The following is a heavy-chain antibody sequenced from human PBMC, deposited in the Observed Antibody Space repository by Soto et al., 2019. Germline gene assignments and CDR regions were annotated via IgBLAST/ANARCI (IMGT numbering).Heavy chain of an antibody. CDR2: IYYSGST. CDR1: GGSISSGDYY. Sequence: QVQLQESGPGLVKPSQTLSLTCTVSGGSISSGDYYWSWIRQPPGKGLEWIGYIYYSGSTYYNPSLKSRVTISVDTSKNQFSLKLSSVTAADTAVYYCARDSPSLYHEYYYGMDVWGQGTTVTVSS. J-gene: IGHJ6*02. CDR3: ARDSPSLYHEYYYGMDV. V-gene: IGHV4-30-4*01.